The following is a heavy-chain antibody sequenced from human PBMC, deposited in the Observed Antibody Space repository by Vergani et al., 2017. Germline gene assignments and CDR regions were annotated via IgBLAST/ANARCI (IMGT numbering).Heavy chain of an antibody. CDR3: TKGSRGYAGYFFGC. V-gene: IGHV3-23*01. CDR2: VSGSSATP. J-gene: IGHJ4*02. D-gene: IGHD2-15*01. CDR1: GFSFPGYA. Sequence: EVQLLESGGGLVQPGGSLRLSCEASGFSFPGYAMSWVRQAPGKGLEWVSSVSGSSATPYYADSVKGRFIISRDNSKNTLHLQMNSLRADDAAVYYCTKGSRGYAGYFFGCWGQGGLATVSS.